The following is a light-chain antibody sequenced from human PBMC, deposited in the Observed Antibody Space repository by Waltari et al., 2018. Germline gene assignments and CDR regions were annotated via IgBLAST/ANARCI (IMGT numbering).Light chain of an antibody. CDR2: ADN. CDR3: YSTLGSDNHGAV. Sequence: SSELTQPPSVSVSPGQTARITCSGDVLPTKYTYCYHQKSGRAPVLVIYADNKRPSGMSERFAGSSSGTMAALTISGAQVEDEGDYYCYSTLGSDNHGAVFGGGTTLTVL. CDR1: VLPTKY. J-gene: IGLJ3*02. V-gene: IGLV3-10*01.